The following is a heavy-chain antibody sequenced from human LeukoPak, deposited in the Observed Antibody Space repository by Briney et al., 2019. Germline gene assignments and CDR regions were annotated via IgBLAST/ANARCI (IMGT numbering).Heavy chain of an antibody. CDR3: ARDDTVGGTGWFDR. J-gene: IGHJ5*02. V-gene: IGHV1-18*01. CDR2: ISVNSGNT. Sequence: ASVKVSCKTSGYTFSNYGIHWVRQAPGQGLEWVGWISVNSGNTDSAQKLQGRVTLTADPSTTTVYMELRSPRSDDTAVYFCARDDTVGGTGWFDRWGQGTLVTVSS. D-gene: IGHD6-19*01. CDR1: GYTFSNYG.